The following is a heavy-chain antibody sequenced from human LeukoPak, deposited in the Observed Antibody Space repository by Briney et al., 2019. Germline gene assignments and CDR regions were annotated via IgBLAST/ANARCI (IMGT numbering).Heavy chain of an antibody. Sequence: GASVKVSCKASGYTFNGYYLHWVRQAPGQGLEWMGWINPNSGGTNYAQKFQGRVTMTRDTSISTAYMELSRLRSDDTAVYYCAIWMTTVITPDYWGQGTLVTVSS. J-gene: IGHJ4*02. CDR1: GYTFNGYY. D-gene: IGHD4-11*01. CDR3: AIWMTTVITPDY. V-gene: IGHV1-2*02. CDR2: INPNSGGT.